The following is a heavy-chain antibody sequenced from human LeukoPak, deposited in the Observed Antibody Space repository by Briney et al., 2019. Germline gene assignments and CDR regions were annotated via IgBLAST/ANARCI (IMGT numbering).Heavy chain of an antibody. CDR3: ARSEIDSSGYYYGDAFDI. CDR1: GYTFTSYG. J-gene: IGHJ3*02. V-gene: IGHV1-18*01. Sequence: ASVKVSCKASGYTFTSYGISWVRQAPGQGLEWMGWISAYNGNTNYAQKLQGRVTMTTDTSTSTAYMELRSLRSDDTAVYYCARSEIDSSGYYYGDAFDIWGQGTMVTVSS. D-gene: IGHD3-22*01. CDR2: ISAYNGNT.